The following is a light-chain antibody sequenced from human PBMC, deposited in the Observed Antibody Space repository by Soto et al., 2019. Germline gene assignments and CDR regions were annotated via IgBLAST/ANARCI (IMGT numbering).Light chain of an antibody. J-gene: IGKJ1*01. CDR1: QSLVHGDGNTY. CDR3: VEFAHFPRT. CDR2: QVS. Sequence: DVVLTQTPLSSPVTLGQPASISCRSSQSLVHGDGNTYLSWFQQRPGQPPRLLIYQVSNRCSGVPDRFSVSGAGTDFRLKISRGEAEDVAVYYCVEFAHFPRTFGQGTMVEIK. V-gene: IGKV2-24*01.